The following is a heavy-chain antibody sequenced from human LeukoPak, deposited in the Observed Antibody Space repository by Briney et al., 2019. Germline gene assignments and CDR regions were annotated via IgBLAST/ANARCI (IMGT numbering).Heavy chain of an antibody. CDR2: MNPNSGNT. D-gene: IGHD6-6*01. CDR1: GYTFTSYG. J-gene: IGHJ6*03. CDR3: ARSYSSSSWGGYYYYYMDV. Sequence: ASVKVSCKASGYTFTSYGISWVRQATGQGLEWMRWMNPNSGNTGYAQKFQGRVTITRNTSISTAYMELSSLRSEDTAVYYCARSYSSSSWGGYYYYYMDVWGKGTTVTVSS. V-gene: IGHV1-8*03.